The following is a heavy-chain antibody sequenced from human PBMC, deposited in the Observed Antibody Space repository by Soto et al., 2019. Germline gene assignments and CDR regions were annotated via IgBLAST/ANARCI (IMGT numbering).Heavy chain of an antibody. J-gene: IGHJ4*02. D-gene: IGHD3-16*01. CDR2: IYSGGST. CDR1: GFTVSTKY. V-gene: IGHV3-66*01. Sequence: EVQVVECGGRLVQPGGSLRLSCAASGFTVSTKYMSWVRQAPGKGLEWVSVIYSGGSTFYADSVRGRFTISRDNSKNTVNPQLNSLRAEDTAVYYCARDPWAADNWGQGTLVTVSS. CDR3: ARDPWAADN.